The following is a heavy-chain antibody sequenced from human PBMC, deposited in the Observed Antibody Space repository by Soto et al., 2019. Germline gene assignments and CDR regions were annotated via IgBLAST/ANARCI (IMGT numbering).Heavy chain of an antibody. CDR1: GFTFNNYL. J-gene: IGHJ4*02. CDR2: IKQDGSEK. V-gene: IGHV3-7*03. Sequence: GGSLRLSCAASGFTFNNYLMSWVRRAPGKGLEWVANIKQDGSEKNYVDSVKGRFTISRDNTKNSIYLQMNSLRAEDTAVYYCARDWVAKYWGQGALVTVS. CDR3: ARDWVAKY. D-gene: IGHD3-16*01.